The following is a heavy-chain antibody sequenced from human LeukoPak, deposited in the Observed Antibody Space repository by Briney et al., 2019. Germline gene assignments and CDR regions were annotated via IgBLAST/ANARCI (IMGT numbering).Heavy chain of an antibody. CDR2: FDPEDGET. CDR3: ATGAAVAGTFSYYYGMDV. J-gene: IGHJ6*02. CDR1: GYTLTELS. V-gene: IGHV1-24*01. D-gene: IGHD6-19*01. Sequence: ASVKVSCKVSGYTLTELSMHWVRQAPGQGLEWMGGFDPEDGETIYAQKFQGRVTMTEDTSTDTAYMELSSLRSEDTAVYYCATGAAVAGTFSYYYGMDVWGQGTTVTVSS.